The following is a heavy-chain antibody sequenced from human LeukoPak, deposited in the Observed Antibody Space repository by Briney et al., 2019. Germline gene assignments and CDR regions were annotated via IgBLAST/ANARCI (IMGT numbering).Heavy chain of an antibody. CDR2: ISYDGSNK. CDR1: GFTFSSYG. V-gene: IGHV3-30*18. D-gene: IGHD5-18*01. Sequence: PGGSLRLSCAASGFTFSSYGMHWVRQAPGKGLEWVAVISYDGSNKYYADSVKGRFTISRDNSKNTLYLQMNSLRAEDTAVYYCAKGGWRTAMATIPDYWGQGTLVTVSS. J-gene: IGHJ4*02. CDR3: AKGGWRTAMATIPDY.